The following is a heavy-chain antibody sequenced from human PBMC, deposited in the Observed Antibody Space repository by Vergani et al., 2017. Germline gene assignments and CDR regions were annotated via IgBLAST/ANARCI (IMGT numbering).Heavy chain of an antibody. Sequence: QVQLVESGGGVVQPGRSLRLSCAASGFTFSSYGMHWVRQAPGKGLEWVAVIWYDGSNKYYADSVKGRFTISRDNSKNTLYLQMNSLRAEDTAVYYCARDRSTSGEGIFDYWGQGTLVTVSS. J-gene: IGHJ4*02. V-gene: IGHV3-33*08. CDR1: GFTFSSYG. CDR2: IWYDGSNK. CDR3: ARDRSTSGEGIFDY. D-gene: IGHD2-2*01.